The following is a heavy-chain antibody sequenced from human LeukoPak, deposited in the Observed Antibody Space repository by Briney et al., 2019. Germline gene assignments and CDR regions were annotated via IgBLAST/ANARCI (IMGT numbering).Heavy chain of an antibody. D-gene: IGHD7-27*01. Sequence: SETLSLTCTVSGYSISSGYYWGWIRQPPGKGLEWIGSIYHSGSTYYNPSLKSRVTISVDTSKNQFSLKLSSVTAADTAVYYCARDVWGFGFDPWGQGTLVTVSS. CDR2: IYHSGST. V-gene: IGHV4-38-2*02. J-gene: IGHJ5*02. CDR1: GYSISSGYY. CDR3: ARDVWGFGFDP.